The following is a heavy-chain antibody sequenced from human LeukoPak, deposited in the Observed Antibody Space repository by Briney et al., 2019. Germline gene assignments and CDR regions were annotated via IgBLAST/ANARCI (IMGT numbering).Heavy chain of an antibody. CDR2: IYYSGST. V-gene: IGHV4-31*03. CDR1: GGSISSGGYY. CDR3: ARVVPAASYYYYGMDV. J-gene: IGHJ6*02. D-gene: IGHD2-2*01. Sequence: PSETLSLTCTVSGGSISSGGYYWSWIRQHPGKGLEWIGYIYYSGSTYYNPSLKSRVTISVDTSKNQFSLKLSSVTAADTAVYYCARVVPAASYYYYGMDVWGQGTTVTVSS.